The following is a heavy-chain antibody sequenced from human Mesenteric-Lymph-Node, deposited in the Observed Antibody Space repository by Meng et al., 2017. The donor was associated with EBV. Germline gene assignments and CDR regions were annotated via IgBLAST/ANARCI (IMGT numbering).Heavy chain of an antibody. D-gene: IGHD4-17*01. CDR1: GYSFSEYD. CDR3: ARGNTVTNPLDS. J-gene: IGHJ4*02. V-gene: IGHV1-8*01. Sequence: QWHLVQPGAEWTQPGDSVKVSFKASGYSFSEYDLNWVRQATGQGLEWMGCMNPISGNTAYARKFLGRVTMTRDTSTGTAYMELSSLRSEDAAVYYCARGNTVTNPLDSWGQGTLVTVSS. CDR2: MNPISGNT.